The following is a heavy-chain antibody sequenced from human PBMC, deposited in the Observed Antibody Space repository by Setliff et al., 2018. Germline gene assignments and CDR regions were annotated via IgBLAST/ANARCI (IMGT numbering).Heavy chain of an antibody. CDR3: ARRSPAYYSDSSGYFYDTSPYMDV. CDR2: IHHSGST. J-gene: IGHJ6*03. Sequence: SETLSLTCTVSDGSISTYYWSWIRQPPGKRLEWIGFIHHSGSTHYNPSLKSRVTISVDTSKNQFSLKLSSVTAADMAVYYCARRSPAYYSDSSGYFYDTSPYMDVWGKGTTVTVSS. CDR1: DGSISTYY. D-gene: IGHD3-22*01. V-gene: IGHV4-59*08.